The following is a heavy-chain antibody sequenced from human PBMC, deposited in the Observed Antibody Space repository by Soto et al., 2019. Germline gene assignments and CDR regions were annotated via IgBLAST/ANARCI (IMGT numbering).Heavy chain of an antibody. J-gene: IGHJ5*02. V-gene: IGHV4-39*01. D-gene: IGHD3-10*01. Sequence: SETLSLTCTVSGGSISSSSYYWGWIRQPPGKGLEWIGSIYYSWSTYYNPSLKSRVTISVDTSKNQFSLKLSSVTAAGTAVYYCASKKLWFGGLHENWFDPCRQEGLVPVSS. CDR1: GGSISSSSYY. CDR3: ASKKLWFGGLHENWFDP. CDR2: IYYSWST.